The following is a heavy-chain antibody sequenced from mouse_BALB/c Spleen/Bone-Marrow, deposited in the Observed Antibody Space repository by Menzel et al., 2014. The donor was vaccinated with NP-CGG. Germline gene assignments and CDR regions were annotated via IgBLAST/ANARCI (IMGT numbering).Heavy chain of an antibody. J-gene: IGHJ2*01. CDR3: ARSYGNYVDY. CDR1: GYTFTNYW. CDR2: INPSTGYT. D-gene: IGHD2-1*01. Sequence: QVQLKESGAELVKPGAPVKMSCKASGYTFTNYWMHWVKQRPGQGLEWIGYINPSTGYTDYNQKFKDKATLTADKSSSTAYMQLSSLTSEDSAVYHCARSYGNYVDYWGQGTTLTVSS. V-gene: IGHV1-7*01.